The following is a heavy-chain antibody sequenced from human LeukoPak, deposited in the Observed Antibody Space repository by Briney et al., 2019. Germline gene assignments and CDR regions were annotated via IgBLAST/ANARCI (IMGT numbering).Heavy chain of an antibody. CDR1: GGSFSGYY. V-gene: IGHV4-34*01. CDR3: ARTPRRAAFRGDYFDY. D-gene: IGHD3-10*01. J-gene: IGHJ4*02. CDR2: INYSGST. Sequence: PSETLSLTCAVYGGSFSGYYWSWIRQPPGKGLEWIGEINYSGSTNYNPSLKSRVTISVDTSKNQFSLKLSSVTAADTAVYYCARTPRRAAFRGDYFDYWGQGTLVTVSS.